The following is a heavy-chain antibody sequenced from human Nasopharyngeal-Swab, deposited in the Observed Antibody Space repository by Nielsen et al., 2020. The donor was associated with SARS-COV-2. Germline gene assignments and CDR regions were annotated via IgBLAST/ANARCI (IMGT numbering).Heavy chain of an antibody. D-gene: IGHD3-3*01. Sequence: ASVKVSCKASGYTFTSYGIGWVRQAPGQGLEWMGWISAYNGNTNYAQKLQGRVTMTTDTSTSTAYMELRSLRSDDTAVYYCARENSPPTYYDFWSGYSPNYFDYWGQGPRSPSPQ. J-gene: IGHJ4*02. CDR1: GYTFTSYG. CDR2: ISAYNGNT. V-gene: IGHV1-18*01. CDR3: ARENSPPTYYDFWSGYSPNYFDY.